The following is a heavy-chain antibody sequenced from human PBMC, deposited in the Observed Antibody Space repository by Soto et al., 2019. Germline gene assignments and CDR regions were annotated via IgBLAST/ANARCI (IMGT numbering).Heavy chain of an antibody. V-gene: IGHV4-59*01. Sequence: SETLSLTCTVSGGSISSYYWSWIRQPPGKGLEWIGYIYYSGSTNYNPSLKSRVTISVDTSKNQFSLKLSSVTAADTAVYYCARVRLLWFGELSRVDYYGMDVWGQGTTVTVSS. CDR3: ARVRLLWFGELSRVDYYGMDV. J-gene: IGHJ6*02. CDR2: IYYSGST. CDR1: GGSISSYY. D-gene: IGHD3-10*01.